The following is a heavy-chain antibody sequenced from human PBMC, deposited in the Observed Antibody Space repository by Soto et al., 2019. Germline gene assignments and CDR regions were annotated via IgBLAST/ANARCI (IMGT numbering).Heavy chain of an antibody. Sequence: QVQLVQSGAEVKKPGSSVKVSCKASGGTFSSYSINWVRQAPGQGLEWMGEIIPIFGTANCAQKFQGRVTITADESTSTAYMELRSLRSEDTAVYYCARDGGRHSGGIDYWGQGPLVTVSS. CDR3: ARDGGRHSGGIDY. J-gene: IGHJ4*02. V-gene: IGHV1-69*01. CDR1: GGTFSSYS. D-gene: IGHD1-26*01. CDR2: IIPIFGTA.